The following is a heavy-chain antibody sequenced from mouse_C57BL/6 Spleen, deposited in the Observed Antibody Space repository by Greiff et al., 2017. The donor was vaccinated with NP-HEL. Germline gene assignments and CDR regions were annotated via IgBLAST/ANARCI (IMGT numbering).Heavy chain of an antibody. CDR3: AREYYGSSSWFAY. J-gene: IGHJ3*01. D-gene: IGHD1-1*01. CDR2: IYPRDGST. CDR1: GYTFTDHT. Sequence: VQLQQSDAELVKPGASVKISCKVSGYTFTDHTIHWMKQRPEQGLEWIGYIYPRDGSTKYNEKFKGKATLTADKSSSTAYMQLNSLTYEDSAVYFCAREYYGSSSWFAYWGQGTLVTVSA. V-gene: IGHV1-78*01.